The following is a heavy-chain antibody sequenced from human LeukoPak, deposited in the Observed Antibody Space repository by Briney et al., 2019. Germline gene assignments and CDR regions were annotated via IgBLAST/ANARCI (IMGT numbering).Heavy chain of an antibody. CDR2: INHSGST. CDR3: VDIVVVPAAIIFDY. D-gene: IGHD2-2*03. J-gene: IGHJ4*02. CDR1: GGSFSGYS. V-gene: IGHV4-34*01. Sequence: PETLSLTCAVYGGSFSGYSWSWIRQPPGKGLEWIGEINHSGSTNYNPSLKSRVTISVDTSKNQFSLKLSSVTAADTAVYYCVDIVVVPAAIIFDYWGQGTQVTVSS.